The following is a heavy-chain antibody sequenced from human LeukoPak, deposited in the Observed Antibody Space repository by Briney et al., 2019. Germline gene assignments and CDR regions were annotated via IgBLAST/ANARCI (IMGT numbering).Heavy chain of an antibody. D-gene: IGHD2-15*01. Sequence: SETLSLICTVSGGSISSYYWSCIRQPPGKGLEWIGCIYYSGSTNYNPSLKSRVTISVDTSKNQFSLKLSSVTAADTAVYYCANTYCSGGSCYPFDIWGQGTMVTVSS. V-gene: IGHV4-59*01. CDR2: IYYSGST. CDR1: GGSISSYY. J-gene: IGHJ3*02. CDR3: ANTYCSGGSCYPFDI.